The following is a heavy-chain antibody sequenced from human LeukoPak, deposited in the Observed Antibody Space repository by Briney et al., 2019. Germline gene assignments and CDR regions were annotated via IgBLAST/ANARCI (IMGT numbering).Heavy chain of an antibody. V-gene: IGHV3-30-3*01. CDR3: ARARSLYNWNYKGWFDP. D-gene: IGHD1-7*01. CDR2: ISYDGSNK. J-gene: IGHJ5*02. CDR1: GFTFSSYA. Sequence: PGRSLRLSCAASGFTFSSYAMHWVRQAPGKGLEWVAVISYDGSNKYYADSVKGRFTISRDNSKNTLYLQMNSLSAEDTAVYYCARARSLYNWNYKGWFDPWGQGTLVTVSS.